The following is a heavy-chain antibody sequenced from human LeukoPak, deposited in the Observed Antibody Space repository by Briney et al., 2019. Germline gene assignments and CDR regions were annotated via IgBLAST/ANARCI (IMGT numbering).Heavy chain of an antibody. CDR2: IIPIFGTA. J-gene: IGHJ4*02. D-gene: IGHD6-19*01. CDR3: ARALLYSSGWYYFDY. V-gene: IGHV1-69*01. Sequence: GASVKVSCKASGGTFSSYAISWVRQAPGQGLEWMGGIIPIFGTANYAQKFQGRVTITADESTSTAYMELSSLRSEDTAVYCCARALLYSSGWYYFDYWAREPWSPSPQ. CDR1: GGTFSSYA.